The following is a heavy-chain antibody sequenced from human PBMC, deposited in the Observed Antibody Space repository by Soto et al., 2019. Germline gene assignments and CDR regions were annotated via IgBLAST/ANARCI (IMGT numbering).Heavy chain of an antibody. CDR1: GGSISSYY. D-gene: IGHD1-26*01. Sequence: SETLSLTCTVSGGSISSYYWSWIRQPPGKGLEWIGYIYYSGSTNYNPSLKSRATISVDTSKNQFSLKLSSVTAADTAVYYCARVPGGSYAAFDYWGQGTLVTVSS. V-gene: IGHV4-59*01. CDR3: ARVPGGSYAAFDY. J-gene: IGHJ4*02. CDR2: IYYSGST.